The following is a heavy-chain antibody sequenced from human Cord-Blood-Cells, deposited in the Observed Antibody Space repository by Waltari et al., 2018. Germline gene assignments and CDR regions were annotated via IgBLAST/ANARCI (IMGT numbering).Heavy chain of an antibody. V-gene: IGHV4-34*01. CDR1: GGSFSGYY. J-gene: IGHJ5*02. CDR2: INHSGST. Sequence: QVQLQQWGAGLLKPSETLSLTCAVYGGSFSGYYWSWIRQPPGKGLEWIGEINHSGSTKYNPSLKSRVTISVDTSKNQVSLKLSSVTAADTAVYYCAGGVVVAATPIRWFDPWGQGTLVTVSS. CDR3: AGGVVVAATPIRWFDP. D-gene: IGHD2-15*01.